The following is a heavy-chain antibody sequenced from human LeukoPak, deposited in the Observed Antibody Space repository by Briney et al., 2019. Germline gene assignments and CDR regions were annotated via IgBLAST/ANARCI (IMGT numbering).Heavy chain of an antibody. CDR1: GYSFTSYW. V-gene: IGHV5-51*01. CDR2: IYPGDSDT. Sequence: GESLKISCKGSGYSFTSYWIGWVRQMPGKGLEWMGIIYPGDSDTRYSPSFQGQVTISADKSISTAYLQWSSLKASDTAMYYCARDTGSSGWYEGAFDIWGQGTVVTVSS. J-gene: IGHJ3*02. CDR3: ARDTGSSGWYEGAFDI. D-gene: IGHD6-19*01.